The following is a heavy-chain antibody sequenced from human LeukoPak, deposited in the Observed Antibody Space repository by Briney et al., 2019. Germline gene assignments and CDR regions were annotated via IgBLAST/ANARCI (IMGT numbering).Heavy chain of an antibody. Sequence: SETLSLTCTVSGGSISSSSYYWGWIRQPPGKGLEWIGSIYYSGSTYYNPSLKSRVTISVDTSKNQFSLKLSSVTAADTAVYYCARDYRGVPFDYWGQGTLVTVSS. CDR3: ARDYRGVPFDY. V-gene: IGHV4-39*02. D-gene: IGHD3-10*01. CDR2: IYYSGST. J-gene: IGHJ4*02. CDR1: GGSISSSSYY.